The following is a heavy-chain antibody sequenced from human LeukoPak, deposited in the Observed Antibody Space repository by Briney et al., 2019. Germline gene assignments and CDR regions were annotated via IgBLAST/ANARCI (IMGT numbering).Heavy chain of an antibody. CDR1: GFTFTAYG. V-gene: IGHV3-30*18. CDR3: AKPNYGDSYFDY. CDR2: ISYDGSNQ. J-gene: IGHJ4*02. D-gene: IGHD4-17*01. Sequence: GGSLRLSCAASGFTFTAYGMHWVRQAPGKGLEWVTLISYDGSNQYYADSVEGRFTISRDNSKNTLYLQMNSLRAEDTAVYYCAKPNYGDSYFDYWGQGTLVTVSS.